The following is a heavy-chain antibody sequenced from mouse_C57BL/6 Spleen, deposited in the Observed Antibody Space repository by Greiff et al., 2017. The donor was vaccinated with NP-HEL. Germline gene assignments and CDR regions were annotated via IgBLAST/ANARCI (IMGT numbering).Heavy chain of an antibody. D-gene: IGHD2-2*01. CDR3: ARKVYDGYAMDY. CDR1: GYTFTDHT. Sequence: VQLQESDAELVKPGASVKISCKVSGYTFTDHTLHWLKQRPEPGLAWIGSIYPRDGSTKYNEKFKGKATLTADKSSSTAYMQLNSLTSEDSAVYVCARKVYDGYAMDYWGKGTSVTVSS. J-gene: IGHJ4*01. CDR2: IYPRDGST. V-gene: IGHV1-78*01.